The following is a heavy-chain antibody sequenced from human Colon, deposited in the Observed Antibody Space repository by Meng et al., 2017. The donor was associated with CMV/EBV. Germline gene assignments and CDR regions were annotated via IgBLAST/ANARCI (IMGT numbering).Heavy chain of an antibody. D-gene: IGHD2-8*02. CDR3: VRTSGGGKEYFDY. CDR1: GFTLRTYA. CDR2: IYSGDRRT. V-gene: IGHV3-23*03. J-gene: IGHJ4*02. Sequence: AAFGFTLRTYAISWVRQAPGKGLEWVSVIYSGDRRTYYADSVEGRLTISRDDSTNTLYLHMDSLRADDTAVYYCVRTSGGGKEYFDYWGLGTLVTVSS.